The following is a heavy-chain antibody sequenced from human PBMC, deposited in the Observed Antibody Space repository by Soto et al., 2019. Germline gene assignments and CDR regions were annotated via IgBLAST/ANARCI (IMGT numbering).Heavy chain of an antibody. CDR2: INSDGSST. V-gene: IGHV3-74*01. CDR1: GFTFSSYW. D-gene: IGHD6-19*01. Sequence: VGSLRLSCAASGFTFSSYWVHWVRQAPGKGLVWVSRINSDGSSTSYADSVKGRFTISRDNAKNTLYLQMNSLRAEDTAVYYCARSLYSSGWLDFDYWGQGTLVTVSS. J-gene: IGHJ4*02. CDR3: ARSLYSSGWLDFDY.